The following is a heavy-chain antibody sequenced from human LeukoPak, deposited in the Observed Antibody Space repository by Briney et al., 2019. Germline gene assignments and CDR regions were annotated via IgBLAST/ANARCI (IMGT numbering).Heavy chain of an antibody. Sequence: PGGSLRLSCAASGFTFSSYAMSWVRQAPGKGLEWVAVISYDGSDKFYADSVKGRFTISRDSSKNTLYLQMNSLRPEDTAVYYCARARPSMWIDYWGQGTLVTVSS. D-gene: IGHD5-12*01. CDR3: ARARPSMWIDY. CDR2: ISYDGSDK. CDR1: GFTFSSYA. V-gene: IGHV3-30*04. J-gene: IGHJ4*02.